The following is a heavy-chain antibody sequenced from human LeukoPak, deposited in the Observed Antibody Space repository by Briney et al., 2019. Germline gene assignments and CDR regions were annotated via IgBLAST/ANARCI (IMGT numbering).Heavy chain of an antibody. V-gene: IGHV3-30*18. Sequence: PGGSLRLSYAASGFTFSSYGMHWVRQAPGKGLEWVAVISYDGSNKYYADSVKGRLTISRDNSKNTLYLQMNSLRAEDTAVYYCAKQGGYGSGVYYFDYWGQGTLVTVSS. CDR1: GFTFSSYG. J-gene: IGHJ4*02. CDR3: AKQGGYGSGVYYFDY. D-gene: IGHD3-10*01. CDR2: ISYDGSNK.